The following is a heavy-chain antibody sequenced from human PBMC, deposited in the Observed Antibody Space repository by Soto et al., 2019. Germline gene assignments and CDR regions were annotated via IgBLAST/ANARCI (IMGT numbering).Heavy chain of an antibody. Sequence: SVKVSCKASGGTFSSYAISWVRHAPGQGLEWMGGIIPIFGTANYAQKFQGRVTITADESTSTAYMELSSLRSGDTAVYYCARDSGGYFDSWGQGTLVTVSS. V-gene: IGHV1-69*13. D-gene: IGHD3-10*01. CDR1: GGTFSSYA. CDR3: ARDSGGYFDS. CDR2: IIPIFGTA. J-gene: IGHJ4*02.